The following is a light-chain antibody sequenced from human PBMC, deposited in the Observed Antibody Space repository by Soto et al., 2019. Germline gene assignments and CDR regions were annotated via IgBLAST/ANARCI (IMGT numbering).Light chain of an antibody. V-gene: IGKV1-39*01. J-gene: IGKJ3*01. CDR2: GAS. CDR3: QQSYTAVFT. CDR1: QNIRNY. Sequence: DIQMTQSPSSLSASVGDRVTITCRASQNIRNYLNWYQQKPGKVPSLLIYGASSLQGGVPSRFSGSGSETDFTLTINNLQPEDFATYYCQQSYTAVFTFGPGTKVDIK.